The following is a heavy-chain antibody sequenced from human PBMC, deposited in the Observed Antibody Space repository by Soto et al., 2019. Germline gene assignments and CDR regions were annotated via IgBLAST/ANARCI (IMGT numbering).Heavy chain of an antibody. V-gene: IGHV4-59*08. CDR3: ARRAWRDYYYGMDV. CDR1: GGSISSYY. Sequence: QVQLQESGPGLVKPSETLSLTCTVSGGSISSYYWSWIRQPPGKGLEWIGYIYYSGSTNYNPSLKSRVTISVDTSKNQFSLKLSSVTAADTAVYYCARRAWRDYYYGMDVWGQGTTVTVSS. CDR2: IYYSGST. J-gene: IGHJ6*02.